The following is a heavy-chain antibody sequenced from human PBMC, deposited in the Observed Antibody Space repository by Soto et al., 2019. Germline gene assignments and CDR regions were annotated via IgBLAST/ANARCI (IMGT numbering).Heavy chain of an antibody. D-gene: IGHD2-21*01. Sequence: SAPLSLTCAVYGGSFIGYYWSWIRQPPGKGLEWIGEINHSGSTNYNPSLKSRVTISVDTSKNQFSLKLSSVTAADTAVYYCARTGSLYSRDFMDVWGQGTTVTVS. V-gene: IGHV4-34*01. CDR3: ARTGSLYSRDFMDV. CDR1: GGSFIGYY. J-gene: IGHJ6*02. CDR2: INHSGST.